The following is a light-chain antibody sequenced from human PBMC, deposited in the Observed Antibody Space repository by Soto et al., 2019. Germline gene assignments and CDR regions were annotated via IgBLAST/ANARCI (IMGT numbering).Light chain of an antibody. V-gene: IGLV2-11*01. Sequence: QSVLTQPRSVSGSPGQSVAVSCTGSLSDVGGYNYVSWYQQLPGTAPRLILYDVTKRPSGVPGRFSGSKSGITASLTISGLQAEEEADYYCCSYGGGKTPLVFGGGTQLTVL. CDR2: DVT. CDR3: CSYGGGKTPLV. CDR1: LSDVGGYNY. J-gene: IGLJ7*01.